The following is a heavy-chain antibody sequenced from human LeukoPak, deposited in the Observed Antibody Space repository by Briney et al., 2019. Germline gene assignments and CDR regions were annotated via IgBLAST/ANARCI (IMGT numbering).Heavy chain of an antibody. D-gene: IGHD3-10*01. J-gene: IGHJ6*02. CDR3: ASDRGYYGSGSYYNNRYYYYGMDV. Sequence: PSETLSLTCAVSGGSISSGGYSWSWIRLPPGKGVEWIGYMYDSGSTYYNPSLKSRVTISVDRSKNQFSLKLSSVTAADTAVYYCASDRGYYGSGSYYNNRYYYYGMDVWGQGTTVTVSS. CDR1: GGSISSGGYS. CDR2: MYDSGST. V-gene: IGHV4-30-2*01.